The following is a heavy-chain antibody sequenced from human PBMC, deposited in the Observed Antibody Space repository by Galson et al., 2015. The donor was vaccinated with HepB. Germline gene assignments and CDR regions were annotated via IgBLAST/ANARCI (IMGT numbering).Heavy chain of an antibody. CDR2: INHSGST. D-gene: IGHD3-22*01. CDR1: GGSFSGYY. V-gene: IGHV4-34*01. CDR3: ARGVDYYDSSGYLGDAFDI. J-gene: IGHJ3*02. Sequence: SETLSLTCGVYGGSFSGYYWNWIRQPPGKGLEWIGEINHSGSTNYNPSLKSRVTISVDTSKNQFSLKLSSVTAADTAVYYCARGVDYYDSSGYLGDAFDIWGQGTMVTVSS.